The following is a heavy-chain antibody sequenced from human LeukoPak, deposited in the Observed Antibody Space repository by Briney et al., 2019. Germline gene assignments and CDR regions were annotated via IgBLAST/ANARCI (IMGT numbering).Heavy chain of an antibody. CDR3: ASGGGRDGYNLIDY. J-gene: IGHJ4*02. D-gene: IGHD5-24*01. CDR2: IYHTGST. V-gene: IGHV4-30-2*01. CDR1: GASISSGGCS. Sequence: PSETLSITCAVSGASISSGGCSWSWIRQPPGKGLEWIGCIYHTGSTHYNPSLKSRVTISVDTSKNQFSLKLSSVTAADTAVYYCASGGGRDGYNLIDYWGQGTLVTVSS.